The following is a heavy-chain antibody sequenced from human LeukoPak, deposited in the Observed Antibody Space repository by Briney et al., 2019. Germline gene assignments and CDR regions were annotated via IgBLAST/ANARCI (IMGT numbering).Heavy chain of an antibody. CDR2: ISGSGGST. D-gene: IGHD3-22*01. Sequence: GGSLRLSCAASRFTFSNYAMSWVRQAPGKGLEWVSTISGSGGSTYYADSVKGRFTISRDNSKNTLHLQMNSLRAEDTAVYYCAKGPYYDSSGFYREYYFDYWGQGTLVTVSS. CDR3: AKGPYYDSSGFYREYYFDY. CDR1: RFTFSNYA. J-gene: IGHJ4*02. V-gene: IGHV3-23*01.